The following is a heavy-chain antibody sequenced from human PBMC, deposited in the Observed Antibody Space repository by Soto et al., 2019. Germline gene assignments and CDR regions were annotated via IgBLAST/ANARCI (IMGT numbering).Heavy chain of an antibody. CDR1: GFTFSSYA. CDR2: ISGSGGST. CDR3: AKAYYDFWSGYPPLNWFDP. V-gene: IGHV3-23*01. Sequence: RLSCAASGFTFSSYAMSWVRQAPGKGLEWVSAISGSGGSTYYADSVKGRFTISRDNSKNTLYLQMNSLRAEDTAVYYCAKAYYDFWSGYPPLNWFDPWGQGTLVTVSS. D-gene: IGHD3-3*01. J-gene: IGHJ5*02.